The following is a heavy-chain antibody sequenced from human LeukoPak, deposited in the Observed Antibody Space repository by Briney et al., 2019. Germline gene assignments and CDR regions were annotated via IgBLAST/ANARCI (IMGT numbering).Heavy chain of an antibody. CDR1: GFTFGTYW. CDR3: AELGITMIGGV. CDR2: ISSSGSTI. J-gene: IGHJ6*04. Sequence: PGGSLRLSCAVSGFTFGTYWMTWVRQAPGKGLEWVSYISSSGSTIYYADSVKGRFTISRDNAKNSLYLQMNSLRAEDTAVYYCAELGITMIGGVWGKGTTVTISS. D-gene: IGHD3-10*02. V-gene: IGHV3-48*04.